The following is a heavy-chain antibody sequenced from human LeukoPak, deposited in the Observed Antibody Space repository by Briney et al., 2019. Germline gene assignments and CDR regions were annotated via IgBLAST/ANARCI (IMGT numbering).Heavy chain of an antibody. CDR2: SGGDGGST. CDR3: AKALNYWYFDL. CDR1: GFTFSSYD. J-gene: IGHJ2*01. V-gene: IGHV3-23*01. Sequence: PGGSLRLSCASSGFTFSSYDMSWVRHAPGKRLEWVSASGGDGGSTYADSVKGRFTISRDNSKNTLYLQMNSLRAEDTATYYCAKALNYWYFDLWGRGDLVTVSS.